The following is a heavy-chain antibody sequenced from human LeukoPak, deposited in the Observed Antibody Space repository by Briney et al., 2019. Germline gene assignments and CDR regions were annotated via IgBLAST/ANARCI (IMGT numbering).Heavy chain of an antibody. CDR2: IHNSGRT. J-gene: IGHJ4*02. D-gene: IGHD1-14*01. Sequence: PSETLSLTCSVSRGYVSRYYWSWIRQSPGKGLEWIGYIHNSGRTNYNPSLKSRVTGFVDTSKNQVSLRLSSVTPADTAVSYCARHGTISSESYFDYWGQGALVTVSS. V-gene: IGHV4-59*08. CDR3: ARHGTISSESYFDY. CDR1: RGYVSRYY.